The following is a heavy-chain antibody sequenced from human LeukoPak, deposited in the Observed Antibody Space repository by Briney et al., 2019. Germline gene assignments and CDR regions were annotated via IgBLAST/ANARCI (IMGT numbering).Heavy chain of an antibody. V-gene: IGHV4-59*08. Sequence: SETLSLTCTVSGGSLSTYFWTWIRQPPGKGLEWIGYIYYSGATNYNPSLKSRVTISVDTSKNQFSLKLSSVTAADTAVYYCARRTGEGAFDIWGQGTMVTVSS. CDR1: GGSLSTYF. CDR3: ARRTGEGAFDI. D-gene: IGHD3-16*01. J-gene: IGHJ3*02. CDR2: IYYSGAT.